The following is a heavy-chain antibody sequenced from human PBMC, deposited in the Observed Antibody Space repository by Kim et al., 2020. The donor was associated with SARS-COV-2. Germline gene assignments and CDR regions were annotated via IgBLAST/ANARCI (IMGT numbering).Heavy chain of an antibody. D-gene: IGHD1-1*01. CDR3: ARDPLEHIYAYDL. CDR1: GFPFSSYT. J-gene: IGHJ3*01. Sequence: GGSLRLSCTASGFPFSSYTLNWVRLAPGKGLEWVSSISTTSIYTHYADSLKGRFTISRDNAKNSMYLQMNSLRAEDTALYYCARDPLEHIYAYDLWGQGTMVTVSS. V-gene: IGHV3-21*01. CDR2: ISTTSIYT.